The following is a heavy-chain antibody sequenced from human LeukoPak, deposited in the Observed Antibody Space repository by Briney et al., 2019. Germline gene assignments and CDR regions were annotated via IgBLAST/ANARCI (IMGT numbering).Heavy chain of an antibody. CDR1: GFTFDDYA. D-gene: IGHD2-21*02. CDR2: ISWNSGSI. J-gene: IGHJ4*02. CDR3: AKVAYCGGDCYSGALDH. Sequence: GRSLRLSCAASGFTFDDYAMHWVRQAPGKGLEWVSGISWNSGSIGYADSVKGRFTISRDNAKNSLYLQMSSLRAEDTALYYCAKVAYCGGDCYSGALDHWGQGTLVTVSS. V-gene: IGHV3-9*01.